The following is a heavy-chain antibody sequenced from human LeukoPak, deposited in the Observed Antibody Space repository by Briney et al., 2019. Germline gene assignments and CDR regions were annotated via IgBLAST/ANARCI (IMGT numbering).Heavy chain of an antibody. Sequence: EGSLRLSCAASGFSFSSYWMSWVRQAPGKGPEWVANIKQDGGEKYHVDSVKGRFTISRDNAKNSLYLQMNSLRVEDTAVYYCAREDHSNYNYWGQGTLVTVSS. CDR3: AREDHSNYNY. CDR2: IKQDGGEK. D-gene: IGHD4-11*01. CDR1: GFSFSSYW. J-gene: IGHJ4*02. V-gene: IGHV3-7*01.